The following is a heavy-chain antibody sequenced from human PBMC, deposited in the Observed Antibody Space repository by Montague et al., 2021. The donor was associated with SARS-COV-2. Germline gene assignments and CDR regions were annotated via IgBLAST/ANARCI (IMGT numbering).Heavy chain of an antibody. Sequence: SETLSLTCTVSGDSIRTNYWSWIRQPPGKGLEWIGYVDKSDNTDYNPSLESRVTISLDTSKKQFSLKLNSVTSADTAVYYCTSGEGNYGWRYYFDYWGQGTLVTVSS. CDR3: TSGEGNYGWRYYFDY. D-gene: IGHD3-10*01. CDR2: VDKSDNT. CDR1: GDSIRTNY. J-gene: IGHJ4*02. V-gene: IGHV4-59*01.